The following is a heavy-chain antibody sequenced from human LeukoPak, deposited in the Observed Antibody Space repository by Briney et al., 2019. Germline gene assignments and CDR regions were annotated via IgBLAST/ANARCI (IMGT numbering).Heavy chain of an antibody. CDR3: ARETRGYSYVYFDY. V-gene: IGHV4-59*01. J-gene: IGHJ4*02. CDR1: GGSISSYY. D-gene: IGHD5-18*01. CDR2: IYYSGST. Sequence: SETLSLTCTVSGGSISSYYWSWIRQPPGKGLEWIGYIYYSGSTNYNPSLKSRVTISVDTSKNQFSLKLSSVTAADTAVYYCARETRGYSYVYFDYWGQGTLVAVSS.